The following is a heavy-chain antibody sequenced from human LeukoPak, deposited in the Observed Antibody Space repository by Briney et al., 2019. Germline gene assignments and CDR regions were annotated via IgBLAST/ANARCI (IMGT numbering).Heavy chain of an antibody. V-gene: IGHV5-51*01. CDR3: ARGYTYGLFDY. CDR1: GYSFITYW. D-gene: IGHD5-18*01. J-gene: IGHJ4*02. Sequence: GESLKISCKGSGYSFITYWIGWVRQMPGKGLEWMGIIYPGDSDTRYSPSFRGQVTISADKSISTAFLQWSSLKASDTATYYCARGYTYGLFDYWGQGTLVTVSS. CDR2: IYPGDSDT.